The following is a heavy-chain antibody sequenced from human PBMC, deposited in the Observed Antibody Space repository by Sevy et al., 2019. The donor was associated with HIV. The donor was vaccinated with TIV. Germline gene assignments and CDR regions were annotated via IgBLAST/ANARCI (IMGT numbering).Heavy chain of an antibody. CDR1: GFNVNDNY. J-gene: IGHJ6*02. CDR3: ARDRRFCGNEYDLYYYYGMDV. D-gene: IGHD3-16*01. V-gene: IGHV3-53*01. CDR2: IHADGSS. Sequence: GGYLRLSCAASGFNVNDNYMTWVRQAPGKGLEWVSIIHADGSSYYADSVKGRFTMSRDDSKNIVNLQMNSLRADDTAVYYCARDRRFCGNEYDLYYYYGMDVWGQGTAVTVSS.